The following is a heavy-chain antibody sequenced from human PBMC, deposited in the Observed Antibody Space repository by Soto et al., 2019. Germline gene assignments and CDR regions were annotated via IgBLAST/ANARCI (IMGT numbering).Heavy chain of an antibody. CDR2: ISAYNGNT. CDR3: ARDSLDCSGGTCYSVYYFDY. CDR1: GYTFTSYG. J-gene: IGHJ4*02. Sequence: QVQLVQSGAEVKKPGASVKVSCKASGYTFTSYGMSWLRQAPGQGLEWMGWISAYNGNTNYAQKFQGRVTMTTDTPTSTAYMELRSLRSDDTAVYYCARDSLDCSGGTCYSVYYFDYWGQGTLVTVSS. V-gene: IGHV1-18*01. D-gene: IGHD2-15*01.